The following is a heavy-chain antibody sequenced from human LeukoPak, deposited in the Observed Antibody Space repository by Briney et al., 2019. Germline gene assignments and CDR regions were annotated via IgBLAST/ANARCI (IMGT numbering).Heavy chain of an antibody. D-gene: IGHD6-19*01. CDR2: IIPIFGTA. CDR3: ARGYSSGADAFDI. Sequence: GASVKVSCKASGGTFSSYAINWVRQAPGQGLEWMGGIIPIFGTANYAQKFQGRVTITADESTSTAYMELSSLRSEDTAVYYCARGYSSGADAFDIWGQGTMVTVSS. J-gene: IGHJ3*02. CDR1: GGTFSSYA. V-gene: IGHV1-69*13.